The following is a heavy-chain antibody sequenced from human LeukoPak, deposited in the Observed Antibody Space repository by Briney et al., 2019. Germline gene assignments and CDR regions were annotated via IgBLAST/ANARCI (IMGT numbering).Heavy chain of an antibody. V-gene: IGHV1-58*01. J-gene: IGHJ5*02. D-gene: IGHD2-2*01. CDR1: GFTFTSSA. CDR3: AASAAYEWFDP. CDR2: IVVGSGNT. Sequence: SVKISCKASGFTFTSSAVQWVRQARGQRLEWIGWIVVGSGNTNYAQKFQERVTITRDMPTSTAYMELSSLRSEDTAVYYCAASAAYEWFDPWGQGTLVTVSS.